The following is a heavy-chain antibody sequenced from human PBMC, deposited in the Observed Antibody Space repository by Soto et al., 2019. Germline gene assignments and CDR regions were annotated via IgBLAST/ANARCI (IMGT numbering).Heavy chain of an antibody. CDR3: ASEAGTRYCTNGVCYGGGAFDI. CDR2: IKQDGSEK. Sequence: GGSLRLSCAASGFTFSSYWMSWVRQAPGKGLEWVANIKQDGSEKYYVDSVKGRLTISRDNAKNSLYLQMNSLRAEDTAVYYCASEAGTRYCTNGVCYGGGAFDIWGQGTMVTVAS. J-gene: IGHJ3*02. CDR1: GFTFSSYW. V-gene: IGHV3-7*01. D-gene: IGHD2-8*01.